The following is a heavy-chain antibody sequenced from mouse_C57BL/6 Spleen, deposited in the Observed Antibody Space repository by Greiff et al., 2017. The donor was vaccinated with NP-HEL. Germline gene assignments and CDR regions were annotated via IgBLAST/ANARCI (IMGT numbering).Heavy chain of an antibody. Sequence: VQLKESVAELVRPGASVKLSCTASGFNIKNTYMHWVKQRPEQGLEWIGRIDPANGNTKYAPKFQGKATITADTSSNTAYLQLSSLTSEDTAIYYCASYYGSSYRAMDYWGQGTSVTVSS. V-gene: IGHV14-3*01. CDR3: ASYYGSSYRAMDY. CDR2: IDPANGNT. D-gene: IGHD1-1*01. CDR1: GFNIKNTY. J-gene: IGHJ4*01.